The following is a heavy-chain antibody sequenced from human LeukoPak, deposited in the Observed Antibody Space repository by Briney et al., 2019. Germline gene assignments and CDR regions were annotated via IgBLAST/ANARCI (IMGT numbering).Heavy chain of an antibody. V-gene: IGHV1-18*01. J-gene: IGHJ5*02. Sequence: ASVKVSCKASGYTFTSYGISWVRQAPGQGLEWMGWISAYNGNTNYAQKLQGRVTMTTDTFTSTAYMELRSLRSDDTAVYYCARSPYCSSTSCYDWFDPWGQGTLVTVSS. CDR1: GYTFTSYG. D-gene: IGHD2-2*01. CDR2: ISAYNGNT. CDR3: ARSPYCSSTSCYDWFDP.